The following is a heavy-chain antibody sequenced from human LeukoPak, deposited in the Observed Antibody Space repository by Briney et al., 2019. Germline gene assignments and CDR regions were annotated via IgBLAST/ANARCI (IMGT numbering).Heavy chain of an antibody. CDR3: ARDIGRYYYDSSGYSY. CDR1: GFTFSSYW. J-gene: IGHJ4*02. CDR2: IKQDGSEK. V-gene: IGHV3-7*01. D-gene: IGHD3-22*01. Sequence: GGSLRPSCAASGFTFSSYWMSWVRQAPGKGLEWVANIKQDGSEKYYVDSVKGRFTISRDNAKNSLYLQMNSLRAEDTAVYYCARDIGRYYYDSSGYSYWGQGTLVTVSS.